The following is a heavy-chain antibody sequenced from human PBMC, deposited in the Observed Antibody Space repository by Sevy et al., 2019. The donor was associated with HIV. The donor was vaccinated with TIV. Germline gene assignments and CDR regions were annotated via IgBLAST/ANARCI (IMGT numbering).Heavy chain of an antibody. Sequence: GGSLRLSCAASGFSLNSYWMSWVRQAPGKGLEWVANIKQDGSVKYYVDSVKGRFTISRDNARNLLYLQMYSLRAEDTALYYCVRAIAADGSFWGQGTLVTVSS. CDR2: IKQDGSVK. CDR3: VRAIAADGSF. J-gene: IGHJ4*02. V-gene: IGHV3-7*01. D-gene: IGHD6-13*01. CDR1: GFSLNSYW.